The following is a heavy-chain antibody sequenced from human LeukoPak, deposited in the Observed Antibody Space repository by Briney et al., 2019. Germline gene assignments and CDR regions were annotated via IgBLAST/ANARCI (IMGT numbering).Heavy chain of an antibody. CDR1: GYSFTSYW. Sequence: GESLKISCKGSGYSFTSYWIGWVRQMPGKGLEWMGIIYPGDSDTRYSPSFQGQVTISADKSISTAYLQWSSLKASDTAMYYCARRGSTVTTGYYYMDVWGKGTTVTVSS. D-gene: IGHD4-11*01. CDR2: IYPGDSDT. CDR3: ARRGSTVTTGYYYMDV. J-gene: IGHJ6*03. V-gene: IGHV5-51*01.